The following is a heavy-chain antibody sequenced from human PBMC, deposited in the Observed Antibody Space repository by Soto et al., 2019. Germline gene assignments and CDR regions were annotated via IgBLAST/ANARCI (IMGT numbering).Heavy chain of an antibody. J-gene: IGHJ6*02. CDR2: ISHDGSEK. CDR3: ARAAAYFSHCYYAMDV. CDR1: RFTFSSYA. V-gene: IGHV3-30-3*01. Sequence: QVQLVESGGGVVQPGTSLRLSCAASRFTFSSYAMDWVRQAPGKGLEWVAVISHDGSEKYYGDSVKGRFTISRDNPKNTVYLQTNSLRPQDTAVYYCARAAAYFSHCYYAMDVWGQGTAVTVSS. D-gene: IGHD6-25*01.